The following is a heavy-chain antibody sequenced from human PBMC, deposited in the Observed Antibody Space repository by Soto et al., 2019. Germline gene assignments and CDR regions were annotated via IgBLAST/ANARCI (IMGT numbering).Heavy chain of an antibody. Sequence: EVQLLESGGGLVQPGGSLRLSCAASGFTFSSYAMSWVRQAPGKGLEWVSAISGSGGSTYYADSVKGRFTISRDNSKNTLYLQMNSLRAEDTAVYYCAKIQLRGDWNYDVSSYYYGMDVWGQGTTVTVSS. CDR2: ISGSGGST. D-gene: IGHD1-7*01. CDR3: AKIQLRGDWNYDVSSYYYGMDV. J-gene: IGHJ6*02. CDR1: GFTFSSYA. V-gene: IGHV3-23*01.